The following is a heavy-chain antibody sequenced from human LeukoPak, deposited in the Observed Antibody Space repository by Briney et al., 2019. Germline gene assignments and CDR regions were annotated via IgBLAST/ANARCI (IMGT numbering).Heavy chain of an antibody. CDR1: GFTFSSYA. V-gene: IGHV3-15*01. Sequence: GGSLRLSCAASGFTFSSYAMHWVRQAPGKGLEWVGRIKSKTDGGTTDHAAPVKGRFTVSRDDSKNTLYLQMNSLKTEDTAVYYCITPGPRRVVEDYWGQGTLVTVSS. CDR3: ITPGPRRVVEDY. J-gene: IGHJ4*02. CDR2: IKSKTDGGTT. D-gene: IGHD3-10*01.